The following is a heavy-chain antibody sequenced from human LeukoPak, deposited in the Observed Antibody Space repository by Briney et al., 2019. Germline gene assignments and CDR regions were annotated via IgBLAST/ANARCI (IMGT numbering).Heavy chain of an antibody. CDR1: EYTFTGYY. Sequence: ASVKVSCKTSEYTFTGYYMHWVRQAPGQGLEWMGWMNPNSGNTGYAQKFQGRVTMTRNTSISTAYMELSSLRSEDTAVYYCARGRNFYDSSGYFNYWGQGTLVTVSS. D-gene: IGHD3-22*01. CDR2: MNPNSGNT. CDR3: ARGRNFYDSSGYFNY. V-gene: IGHV1-8*02. J-gene: IGHJ4*02.